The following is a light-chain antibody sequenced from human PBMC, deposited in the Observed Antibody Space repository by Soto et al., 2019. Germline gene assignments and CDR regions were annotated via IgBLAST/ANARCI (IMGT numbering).Light chain of an antibody. CDR1: QSVLYSSNHKNY. CDR3: QQYYSTPPMYT. CDR2: WAS. Sequence: DIVMTQSPASLAVSLGERATINCKSSQSVLYSSNHKNYLAWYQQKPGQPPKLLIYWASTRESGVPDRFSGSGSGTDFTLTISSLQAEDVAVYYCQQYYSTPPMYTFGQGTKLEIK. V-gene: IGKV4-1*01. J-gene: IGKJ2*01.